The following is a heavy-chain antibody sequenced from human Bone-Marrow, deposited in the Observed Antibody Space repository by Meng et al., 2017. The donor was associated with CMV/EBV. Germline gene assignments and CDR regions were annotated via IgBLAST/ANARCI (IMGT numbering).Heavy chain of an antibody. CDR3: AGEIDI. V-gene: IGHV4-34*01. J-gene: IGHJ4*02. CDR1: GTSFSDYS. CDR2: INHRGST. Sequence: SETLSLTCAVHGTSFSDYSWTWIRHSPRKGLEWIGQINHRGSTNFNPSLMGRVTMSVDSSKEQFSLRLTSMTAADTAVYYCAGEIDIWGKGTAVPVSS. D-gene: IGHD2-21*01.